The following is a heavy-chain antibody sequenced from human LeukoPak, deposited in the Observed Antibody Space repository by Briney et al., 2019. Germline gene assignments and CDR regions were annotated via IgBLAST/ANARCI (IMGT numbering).Heavy chain of an antibody. CDR1: GFTFSSYS. V-gene: IGHV3-21*01. CDR2: ISSSSSYV. J-gene: IGHJ6*03. CDR3: ASNRGDYYYMDV. Sequence: GGSLRLSCAASGFTFSSYSMNWVRQAPGKGLEWVSSISSSSSYVYYADSVKGRFTISRDNAKNSLYLQMNSLRAEDTAVYYCASNRGDYYYMDVWGKGTTVTVSS. D-gene: IGHD3-10*01.